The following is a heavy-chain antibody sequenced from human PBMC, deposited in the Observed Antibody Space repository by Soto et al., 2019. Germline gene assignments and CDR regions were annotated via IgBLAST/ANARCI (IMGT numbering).Heavy chain of an antibody. J-gene: IGHJ4*02. Sequence: QVQLVQSGAEVKRPGSSVKVSCKASGDTFSFYSINWVRQAPGLGLEWMGRVNPILSLSNYAQRFQGRVTMTADKSTSTAYMVLSSLTSEDTAIFDCATSYGSGYRAFDYWGQGAQVIVSS. V-gene: IGHV1-69*02. CDR2: VNPILSLS. D-gene: IGHD3-10*01. CDR1: GDTFSFYS. CDR3: ATSYGSGYRAFDY.